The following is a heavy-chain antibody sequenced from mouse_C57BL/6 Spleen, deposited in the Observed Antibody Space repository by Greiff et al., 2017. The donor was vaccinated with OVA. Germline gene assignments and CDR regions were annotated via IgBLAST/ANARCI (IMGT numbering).Heavy chain of an antibody. V-gene: IGHV1-63*01. J-gene: IGHJ4*01. D-gene: IGHD2-4*01. CDR3: ARSYYDYDGGGMDY. CDR1: GYTFTNYW. CDR2: IYPGGGYT. Sequence: QVHVKQSGAELVRPGTSVKMSCKASGYTFTNYWIGWAKQRPGHGLEWIGDIYPGGGYTNYNEKFKGKATLTADKSSSTAYMQFSSLTSEDSAIYYCARSYYDYDGGGMDYWGQGTSVTVSS.